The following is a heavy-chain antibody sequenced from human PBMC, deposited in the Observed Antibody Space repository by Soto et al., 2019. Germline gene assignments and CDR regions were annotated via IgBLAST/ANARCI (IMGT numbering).Heavy chain of an antibody. D-gene: IGHD2-21*02. CDR3: TRDVLTTGDX. J-gene: IGHJ4*02. V-gene: IGHV4-4*07. CDR2: VFSSVSA. Sequence: SETLSLTCLVSGVSVSSYTWSWVRQPANKGLEWIGRVFSSVSATYSHSLKSLVRISMDTPENRISLKLDSVTAADAGVYYCTRDVLTTGDXWGPGTLVTVSX. CDR1: GVSVSSYT.